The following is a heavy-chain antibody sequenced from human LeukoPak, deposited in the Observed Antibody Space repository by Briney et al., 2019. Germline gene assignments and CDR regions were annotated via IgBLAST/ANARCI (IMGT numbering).Heavy chain of an antibody. D-gene: IGHD1-26*01. V-gene: IGHV3-21*01. Sequence: PGGSLRLSCAVSGFTFSSYSMNWVRQAPGKGLEWVSSISSSSSYIYYADSVKGRFTISRDNAKNSLYLQMNSLRAEDTAVYYCARIVGATFDYWGQGTLVTVSS. CDR1: GFTFSSYS. CDR2: ISSSSSYI. J-gene: IGHJ4*02. CDR3: ARIVGATFDY.